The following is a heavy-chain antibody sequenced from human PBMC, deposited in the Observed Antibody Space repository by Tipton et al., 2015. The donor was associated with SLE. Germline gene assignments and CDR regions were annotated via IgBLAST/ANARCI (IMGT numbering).Heavy chain of an antibody. V-gene: IGHV4-59*12. CDR3: ARYYSNYEYFQH. J-gene: IGHJ1*01. CDR1: GGSISDYN. CDR2: IYYSETT. Sequence: TLSLTCTVSGGSISDYNWSWIRQPPGKGLEWLAYIYYSETTNYNPSLRSRVTISVDRSKNQFSLKLSSVTAADTAVYYCARYYSNYEYFQHWGQGTLVTVSS. D-gene: IGHD4-11*01.